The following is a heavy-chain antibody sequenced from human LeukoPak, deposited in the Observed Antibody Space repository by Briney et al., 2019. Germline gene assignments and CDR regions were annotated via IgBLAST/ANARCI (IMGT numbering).Heavy chain of an antibody. D-gene: IGHD3-16*01. V-gene: IGHV1-69*06. Sequence: GASVKVSCKASGYTFTSYYMHWVRQAPGQGLEWMGGIIPIFGTANYAQKFQGRVTITADKSTSTAYMELSSLRSEDTAVYYCARVGGRNVKYYYYMDVWGKGTTVTVSS. CDR3: ARVGGRNVKYYYYMDV. CDR2: IIPIFGTA. CDR1: GYTFTSYY. J-gene: IGHJ6*03.